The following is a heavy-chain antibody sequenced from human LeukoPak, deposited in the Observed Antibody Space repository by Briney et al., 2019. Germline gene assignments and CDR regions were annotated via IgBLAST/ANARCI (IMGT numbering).Heavy chain of an antibody. J-gene: IGHJ5*02. Sequence: GGSLRLSCAASGFTFSDYYMSWIRQAPGQGLEWLSYISSSGSTVLYADSVRGRFAISRDNAKNSLYLQMNSLKAEDTAVYYCSRERSSRLAHYSVDPWGQGTMVNVSS. CDR1: GFTFSDYY. V-gene: IGHV3-11*01. CDR2: ISSSGSTV. D-gene: IGHD2-21*01. CDR3: SRERSSRLAHYSVDP.